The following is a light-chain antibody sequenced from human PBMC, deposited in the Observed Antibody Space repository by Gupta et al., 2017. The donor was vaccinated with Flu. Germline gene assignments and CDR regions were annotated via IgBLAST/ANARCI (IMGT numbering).Light chain of an antibody. CDR1: NRDIGAY. J-gene: IGLJ2*01. CDR3: HSYTGGTTPWV. V-gene: IGLV2-14*01. CDR2: EVN. Sequence: QSITNSCTGSNRDIGAYVSWYQHHPGRVPKLMIYEVNNRPSGISNRFSGSKSGNTASLTISGLQAEDEADYYCHSYTGGTTPWVFGGGTKLTVL.